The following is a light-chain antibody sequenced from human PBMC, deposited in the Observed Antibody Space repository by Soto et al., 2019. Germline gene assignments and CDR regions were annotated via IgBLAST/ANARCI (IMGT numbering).Light chain of an antibody. CDR1: QSVSSSY. Sequence: EIVLTQSPGTLSLSPGERATLSCRASQSVSSSYLSWYQQKPGQAPRLLISGTSSRATGITDRCSCGGSGTDFTLTSSRLEPEDFVVYFCQQYARSTLTFGGGTKLEIK. CDR2: GTS. CDR3: QQYARSTLT. V-gene: IGKV3-20*01. J-gene: IGKJ4*01.